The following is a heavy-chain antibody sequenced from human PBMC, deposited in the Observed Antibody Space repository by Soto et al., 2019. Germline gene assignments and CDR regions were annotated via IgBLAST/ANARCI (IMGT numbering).Heavy chain of an antibody. V-gene: IGHV3-66*01. J-gene: IGHJ4*02. D-gene: IGHD6-19*01. CDR3: ASYSSGWGNTYFDY. CDR2: IYSGGST. CDR1: GFTVSSNY. Sequence: EVQLVESGGDLVQPGGSLRLSCAASGFTVSSNYMSWVRQAPGKGLEWVSVIYSGGSTYYADSVKGRFTISSDNSKNTLYLQMNSLRAEDTAVYYCASYSSGWGNTYFDYWGQGTLVTVSS.